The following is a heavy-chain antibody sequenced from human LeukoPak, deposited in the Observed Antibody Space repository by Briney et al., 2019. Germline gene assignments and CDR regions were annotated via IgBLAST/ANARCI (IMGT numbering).Heavy chain of an antibody. V-gene: IGHV3-7*04. J-gene: IGHJ5*02. Sequence: GGSLRLSCAASGFTISNDWMSWVRQAPGKGLEWVANIKQDGSEKYYVDSVKGRFTISRDNAKNSFYLQMNSLRAEDTALYYCAREQVAVPGGLSWGQGTLVTVSS. D-gene: IGHD6-19*01. CDR2: IKQDGSEK. CDR3: AREQVAVPGGLS. CDR1: GFTISNDW.